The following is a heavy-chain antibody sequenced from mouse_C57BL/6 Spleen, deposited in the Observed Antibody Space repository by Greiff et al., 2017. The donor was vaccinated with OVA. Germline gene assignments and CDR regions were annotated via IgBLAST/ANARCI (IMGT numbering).Heavy chain of an antibody. CDR1: GYTFTSYW. V-gene: IGHV1-52*01. J-gene: IGHJ2*01. D-gene: IGHD1-1*01. CDR2: IDPSDSET. CDR3: ARNYGSSRYYFDY. Sequence: QVQLQQSGAELVRPGSSVKLSCKASGYTFTSYWMPWVKQRPIQGLEWIGTIDPSDSETHYNQKFKDKATLTVDKSSSTAYMQLSSLTSEDSAVYYCARNYGSSRYYFDYWGQGTTLTVSS.